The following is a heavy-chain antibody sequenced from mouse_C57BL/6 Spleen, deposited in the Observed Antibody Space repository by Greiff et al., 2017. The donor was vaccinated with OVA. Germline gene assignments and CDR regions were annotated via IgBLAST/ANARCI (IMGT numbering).Heavy chain of an antibody. D-gene: IGHD4-1*01. V-gene: IGHV14-4*01. CDR3: TITRANWDVDY. J-gene: IGHJ2*01. CDR2: IDPENGDT. Sequence: DVQLQKSGAELVRPGASVKLSCTASGFNIKDDYMHWVKQRPEQGLEWIGWIDPENGDTEYASKFQGKATITADTSSNTAYLQLSSLTSEDTAVYYCTITRANWDVDYWGQGTTLTVSS. CDR1: GFNIKDDY.